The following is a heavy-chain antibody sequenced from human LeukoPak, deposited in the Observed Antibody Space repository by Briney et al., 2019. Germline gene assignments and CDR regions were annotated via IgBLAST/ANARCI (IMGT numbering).Heavy chain of an antibody. CDR1: GGTFSSHA. Sequence: SVKVSCKASGGTFSSHAISWVRQAPGQGLEWMGRIIPIFGTANYAQKFQGRVTITADKSTSTAYMELSSLRSEDTAVYYCARELGSGVVVVPAAIKAFDYSGQGTLVTVSS. CDR2: IIPIFGTA. J-gene: IGHJ4*02. V-gene: IGHV1-69*06. CDR3: ARELGSGVVVVPAAIKAFDY. D-gene: IGHD2-2*02.